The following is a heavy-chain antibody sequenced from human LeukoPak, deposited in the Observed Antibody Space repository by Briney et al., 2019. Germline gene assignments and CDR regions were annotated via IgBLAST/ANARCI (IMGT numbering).Heavy chain of an antibody. CDR3: ALGACTSCYYYYYYGMDV. V-gene: IGHV3-23*01. J-gene: IGHJ6*02. CDR1: GFTFSSYA. Sequence: GGSLRLSCAASGFTFSSYAMSWVRQAPGKGLEWVSAISGSGGSTYYADSVKGRFNISRDNSKNTLYLQMNSLRAEDTAVYYCALGACTSCYYYYYYGMDVWGQGTTVTVSS. CDR2: ISGSGGST. D-gene: IGHD2-2*01.